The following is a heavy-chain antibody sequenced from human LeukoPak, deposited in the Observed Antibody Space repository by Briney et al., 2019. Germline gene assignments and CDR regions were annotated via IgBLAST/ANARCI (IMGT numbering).Heavy chain of an antibody. J-gene: IGHJ4*02. CDR3: AKNLRVSSHYGIDY. CDR2: ITGSGYDT. CDR1: GFTFSSCA. D-gene: IGHD4-17*01. Sequence: GGSLRLSCAASGFTFSSCAMSWVRQAPGKGLEWLSVITGSGYDTNSADSVKGRFTISRDNSKNTLYLQMNSLRAEDTAVYYCAKNLRVSSHYGIDYWGQGTLVTVSS. V-gene: IGHV3-23*01.